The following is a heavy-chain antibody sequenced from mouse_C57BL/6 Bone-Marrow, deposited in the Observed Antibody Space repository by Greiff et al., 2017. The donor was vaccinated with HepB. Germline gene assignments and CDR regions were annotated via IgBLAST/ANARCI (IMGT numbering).Heavy chain of an antibody. J-gene: IGHJ2*01. V-gene: IGHV14-1*01. CDR2: IDPEDGDT. CDR3: TTTAPRGDYFDY. CDR1: GFNIKDYY. Sequence: VQLQQSGAELVRPGASVKLSCTASGFNIKDYYMHWVKQRPEQGLEWIGRIDPEDGDTEYAPKFQGKATMTADTSSNTAYLQRSSLTSEDTAVYYCTTTAPRGDYFDYWGQGTTLTVSS. D-gene: IGHD1-2*01.